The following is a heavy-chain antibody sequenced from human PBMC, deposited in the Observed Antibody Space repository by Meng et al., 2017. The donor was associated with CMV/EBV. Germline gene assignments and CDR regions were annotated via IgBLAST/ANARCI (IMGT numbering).Heavy chain of an antibody. CDR2: IYYSGST. Sequence: QELGPGLGKPSRTLSLTCTVSGGAISSGDYYWGWIRQPPGKGLEWIGYIYYSGSTYYNPSLKSRVTISVDTSKNQFSLKLSSVTAADTAVYYCARVMGPNRTPYYFDYWGQGTLVTVSS. J-gene: IGHJ4*02. V-gene: IGHV4-30-4*08. CDR1: GGAISSGDYY. D-gene: IGHD1-14*01. CDR3: ARVMGPNRTPYYFDY.